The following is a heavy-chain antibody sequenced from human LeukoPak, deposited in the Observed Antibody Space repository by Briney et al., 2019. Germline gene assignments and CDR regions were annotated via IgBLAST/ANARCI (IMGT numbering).Heavy chain of an antibody. CDR2: ISGDGGST. J-gene: IGHJ4*02. Sequence: GGSLRLSCAASGFTFDDYAMHWVRQAPGKGLEWVSLISGDGGSTYYADSVKGRFTISRDNSKNSLYLQMNSLRTEDTAVYYCANPYYDILTGYYSPYYFDYWGQGTLVTVSS. D-gene: IGHD3-9*01. CDR3: ANPYYDILTGYYSPYYFDY. V-gene: IGHV3-43*02. CDR1: GFTFDDYA.